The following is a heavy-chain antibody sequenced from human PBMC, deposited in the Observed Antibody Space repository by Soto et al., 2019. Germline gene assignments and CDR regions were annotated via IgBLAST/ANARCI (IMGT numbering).Heavy chain of an antibody. CDR3: AASYGSGYRAFDY. J-gene: IGHJ4*02. V-gene: IGHV1-69*02. CDR1: GYTFSFYT. D-gene: IGHD3-10*01. CDR2: INPIVSMS. Sequence: QVQLVQSGTEVKKPGYSVKVSCKASGYTFSFYTINWVRQAPGLGLEWVGRINPIVSMSNYAQKFQGRVSMTADKSTGTAYMELRSLRSDDTAMYFCAASYGSGYRAFDYWGQGARFIVSS.